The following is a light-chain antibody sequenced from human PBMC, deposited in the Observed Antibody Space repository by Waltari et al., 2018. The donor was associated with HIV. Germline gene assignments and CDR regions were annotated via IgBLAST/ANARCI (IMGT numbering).Light chain of an antibody. CDR1: SSDIGAYNY. J-gene: IGLJ1*01. CDR2: DVS. CDR3: SSYTVPGTL. V-gene: IGLV2-14*01. Sequence: SALTQPASVSGSPGQSITISCTGTSSDIGAYNYVSWYQHYPAKAPKLMIYDVSNRPAGVSTRFSGSKSGNTASLTISGLQAEDEADYYCSSYTVPGTLFGTGTRVTVL.